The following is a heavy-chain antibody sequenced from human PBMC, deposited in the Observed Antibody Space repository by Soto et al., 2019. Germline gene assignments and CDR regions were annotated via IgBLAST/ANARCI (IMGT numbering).Heavy chain of an antibody. J-gene: IGHJ6*02. Sequence: QARLVQSGAEEKKPGASVIVSCKGSGFTFTSYVIHWLRQAPGQRLEWMGSINGGNGQTEVSQNFQGRVASTRETSATTANMELRSLRPEDTAVYYCARTYLWLGGKDYGIVLWGQGTTVTVSS. V-gene: IGHV1-3*05. CDR1: GFTFTSYV. D-gene: IGHD3-16*01. CDR3: ARTYLWLGGKDYGIVL. CDR2: INGGNGQT.